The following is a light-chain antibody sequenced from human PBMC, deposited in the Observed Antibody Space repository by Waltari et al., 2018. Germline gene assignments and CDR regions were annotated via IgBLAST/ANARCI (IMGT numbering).Light chain of an antibody. Sequence: DIVMTQSPDSLAVSLGERATINCKSSQSILYSSNNKNYLAWYQQKPGQPPKLLIYCASTRESGFPDRFSGSGSGTDFTLTISSLQAEDVAVYYCQQYYSTPPTFGQGTKLEIK. V-gene: IGKV4-1*01. J-gene: IGKJ2*01. CDR2: CAS. CDR3: QQYYSTPPT. CDR1: QSILYSSNNKNY.